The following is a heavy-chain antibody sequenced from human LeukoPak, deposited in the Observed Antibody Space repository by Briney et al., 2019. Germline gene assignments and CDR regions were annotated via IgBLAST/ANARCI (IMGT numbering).Heavy chain of an antibody. CDR3: AHRRVVGYYYDNESLEREEN. D-gene: IGHD3-22*01. V-gene: IGHV2-5*02. CDR2: IYWDDDK. Sequence: SGPTLVNPTQTLTLTCTFSGFSLSTSGVGVGWIRQPPGKALEWLALIYWDDDKRYSPSLKSRLTITKDTSKNQVVLTMTNMDPVDTATYYCAHRRVVGYYYDNESLEREENWGQGTLVTVSS. J-gene: IGHJ4*02. CDR1: GFSLSTSGVG.